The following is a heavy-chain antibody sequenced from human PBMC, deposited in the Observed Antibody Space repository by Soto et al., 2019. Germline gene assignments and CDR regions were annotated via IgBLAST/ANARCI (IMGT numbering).Heavy chain of an antibody. CDR1: GGSISSSSYY. CDR3: ARLRAEPQLSYGMDV. J-gene: IGHJ6*02. D-gene: IGHD1-1*01. Sequence: PSETLSLICTVSGGSISSSSYYWGWIRQPPGKGLEWIGSIYYSGSTYYNPSLKSRVTISVDTSKNQFSLKLSSVTAADTAVYYCARLRAEPQLSYGMDVCGQGTTVTVSS. CDR2: IYYSGST. V-gene: IGHV4-39*01.